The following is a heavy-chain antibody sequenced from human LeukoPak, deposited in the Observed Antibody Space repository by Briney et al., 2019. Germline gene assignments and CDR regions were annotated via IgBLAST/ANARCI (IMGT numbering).Heavy chain of an antibody. Sequence: GESLKISCKVSGYSSTDYWIGWVRQMPGKGLEWMGIIYPADSDTKYSPSLQGQVTISADKSISTAYLQWSSLKASDTAMYYCARRLGTTEDFDYWGQGILVTVSS. J-gene: IGHJ4*02. CDR3: ARRLGTTEDFDY. V-gene: IGHV5-51*01. CDR1: GYSSTDYW. D-gene: IGHD1-7*01. CDR2: IYPADSDT.